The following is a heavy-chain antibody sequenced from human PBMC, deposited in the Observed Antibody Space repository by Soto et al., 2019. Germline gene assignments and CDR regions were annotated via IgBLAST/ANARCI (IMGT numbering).Heavy chain of an antibody. J-gene: IGHJ4*02. CDR1: GGSISSSSYY. CDR2: IYYSGST. Sequence: TSETLSLTCTVSGGSISSSSYYWGWIRQPPGKGLEWIGSIYYSGSTYYNPSLKSRVTISVDTSKNQFSLKLSSVTAADTAVYYCARHGYYDSSGYIFDYWGQGTLVTVSS. CDR3: ARHGYYDSSGYIFDY. V-gene: IGHV4-39*01. D-gene: IGHD3-22*01.